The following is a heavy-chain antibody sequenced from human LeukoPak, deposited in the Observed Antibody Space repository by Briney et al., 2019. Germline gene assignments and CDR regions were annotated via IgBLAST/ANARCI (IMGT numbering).Heavy chain of an antibody. V-gene: IGHV3-23*01. CDR2: SSGSKT. CDR3: AKRRSRNTGPFES. CDR1: GFSISSDA. D-gene: IGHD5-18*01. J-gene: IGHJ4*02. Sequence: PGGSLGLSCAASGFSISSDAMTWVRQAPGKGLEWVSASSGSKTYYADSVRGRFTISRDDSRNTLYLQMYSLRAADTAVYYCAKRRSRNTGPFESWGQGVLVTVSP.